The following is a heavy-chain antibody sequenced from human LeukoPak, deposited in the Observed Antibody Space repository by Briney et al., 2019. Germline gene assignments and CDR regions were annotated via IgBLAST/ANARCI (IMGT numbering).Heavy chain of an antibody. D-gene: IGHD5-18*01. CDR3: ARWDDTYSYGSFSDFDY. V-gene: IGHV3-48*03. CDR1: GLTLSAHD. CDR2: IGFSDGTT. J-gene: IGHJ4*02. Sequence: GGSLRLSCVLYGLTLSAHDVNWVRQAPGRGPECVSYIGFSDGTTWYADSVKGRFTISRDNAKNSLYLQMNSLRAEDTAVYYCARWDDTYSYGSFSDFDYWGQGTLVTVSS.